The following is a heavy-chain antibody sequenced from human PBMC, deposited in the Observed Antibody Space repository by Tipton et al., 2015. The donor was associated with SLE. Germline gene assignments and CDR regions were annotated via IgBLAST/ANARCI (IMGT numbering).Heavy chain of an antibody. Sequence: AGLVKPSETLSLTCAVYGGSFSGYYWSWIRQPPGKGLEWIGEINHSGSTNYNPSLKSRVTISVDTSKNQFSLRLSSVTAADTAIYYCARGNGFASYYFDYWGQGTLVTVSS. D-gene: IGHD3-3*01. V-gene: IGHV4-34*01. J-gene: IGHJ4*02. CDR3: ARGNGFASYYFDY. CDR2: INHSGST. CDR1: GGSFSGYY.